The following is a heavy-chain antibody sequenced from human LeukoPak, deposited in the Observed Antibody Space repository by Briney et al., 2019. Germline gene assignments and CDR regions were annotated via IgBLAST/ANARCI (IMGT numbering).Heavy chain of an antibody. CDR1: GFTFSSYS. V-gene: IGHV3-21*01. D-gene: IGHD3-16*01. CDR2: ISSSSSYI. CDR3: ARDREGDYFDY. J-gene: IGHJ4*02. Sequence: GGSLRLSCAASGFTFSSYSMNWVRQAPGKRLEWVSSISSSSSYIYYADSVKGRFTISRDNAKNSLYLQMNSLRSEDTAVYYCARDREGDYFDYWGQGTLVTVSS.